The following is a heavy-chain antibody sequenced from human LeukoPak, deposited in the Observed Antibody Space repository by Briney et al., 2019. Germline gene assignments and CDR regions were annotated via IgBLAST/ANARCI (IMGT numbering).Heavy chain of an antibody. CDR3: ARRKGDGYNSPFDY. Sequence: SGESRRISCKGSGYSFPNYWIGWVRQMPGQGLEWMGIIYPADSDTRYSPSFHGQVTISADKSINTAYLQWTSLKASDTAMYYCARRKGDGYNSPFDYWGQATVVT. V-gene: IGHV5-51*01. CDR2: IYPADSDT. D-gene: IGHD5-24*01. CDR1: GYSFPNYW. J-gene: IGHJ4*02.